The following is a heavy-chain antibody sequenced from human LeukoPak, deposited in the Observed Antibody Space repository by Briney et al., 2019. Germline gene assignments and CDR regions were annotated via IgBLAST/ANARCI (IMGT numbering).Heavy chain of an antibody. CDR1: GFTFSSYA. D-gene: IGHD3-3*01. J-gene: IGHJ4*02. CDR3: AKDRDYDFWSGYYWDN. CDR2: ISGSGGST. Sequence: PGGSLRLSCAASGFTFSSYAMSWVRQAPGRGLEWVSSISGSGGSTYYADSVKGRFTISRDNSEDTLYLQMHSLRGEDTAVYFCAKDRDYDFWSGYYWDNWGQGTLVTVSS. V-gene: IGHV3-23*01.